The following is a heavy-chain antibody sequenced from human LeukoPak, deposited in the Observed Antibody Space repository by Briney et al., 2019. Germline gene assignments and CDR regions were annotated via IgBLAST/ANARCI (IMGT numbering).Heavy chain of an antibody. D-gene: IGHD3-22*01. CDR3: ARILAHDSSGYYFPL. J-gene: IGHJ4*02. CDR2: INPSGGST. Sequence: ASVKVSCKASGYTFTSYYMHWVRQAPGQGLEWMGIINPSGGSTSYAQKFQGRVTMTRDTSTSAVYMELSSLRSEDTAVYYCARILAHDSSGYYFPLWGRGTLVTVSS. CDR1: GYTFTSYY. V-gene: IGHV1-46*01.